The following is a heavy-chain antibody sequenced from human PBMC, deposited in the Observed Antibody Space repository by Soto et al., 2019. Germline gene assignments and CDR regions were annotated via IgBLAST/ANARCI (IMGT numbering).Heavy chain of an antibody. D-gene: IGHD6-19*01. V-gene: IGHV3-30*18. CDR1: GFTFSSYG. CDR2: ISYDGSNK. J-gene: IGHJ4*02. CDR3: AKDAKQWLVHGWYFDY. Sequence: GGSLRLSCAASGFTFSSYGMHWVRQAPGKGLEWVAVISYDGSNKYYADSVKGRFTISRDNSKNTLYLQMNSLRAEDTAVYYCAKDAKQWLVHGWYFDYWGQGTLVTVSS.